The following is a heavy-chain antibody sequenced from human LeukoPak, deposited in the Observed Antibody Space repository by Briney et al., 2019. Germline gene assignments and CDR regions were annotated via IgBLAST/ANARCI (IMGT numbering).Heavy chain of an antibody. D-gene: IGHD5-18*01. J-gene: IGHJ4*02. CDR1: GGSISSAGYY. CDR2: IYYTGRT. Sequence: SETLSRTCTVSGGSISSAGYYWNWIRQHPTEGLEWIGHIYYTGRTTYNPSVKNRVTISADTSKNQFSLKLNSVTAADTAVYFCASAPLGNSFGYMAYWGQGALVTVSS. V-gene: IGHV4-31*03. CDR3: ASAPLGNSFGYMAY.